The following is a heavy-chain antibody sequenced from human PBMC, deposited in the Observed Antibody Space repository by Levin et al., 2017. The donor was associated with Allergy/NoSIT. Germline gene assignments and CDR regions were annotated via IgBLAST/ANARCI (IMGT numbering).Heavy chain of an antibody. J-gene: IGHJ4*02. CDR1: GLNFNNYG. V-gene: IGHV3-30*03. CDR2: ISSGGNDG. Sequence: GGSLRLSCAVSGLNFNNYGMNWVRQAPGKGLEWVALISSGGNDGYYADSVRGRFTISRDNSKNTLYLQMNSLRPDDTAVYYCAARVFDYWGQGSLVTVSS. CDR3: AARVFDY.